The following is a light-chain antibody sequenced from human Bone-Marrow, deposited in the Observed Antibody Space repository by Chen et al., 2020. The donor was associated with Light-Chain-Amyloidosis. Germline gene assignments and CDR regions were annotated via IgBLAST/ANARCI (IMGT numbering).Light chain of an antibody. CDR2: GAS. CDR1: QSVSSN. Sequence: EIVMTQSPATLSVSPGERATLSCRASQSVSSNLAWYQQKPGQAPMLLIYGASTRATSIPARFSGSGSGTDFTLTISSIEAEDFAVYSCQQYNQWPKTFGRGTKVEI. V-gene: IGKV3-15*01. J-gene: IGKJ1*01. CDR3: QQYNQWPKT.